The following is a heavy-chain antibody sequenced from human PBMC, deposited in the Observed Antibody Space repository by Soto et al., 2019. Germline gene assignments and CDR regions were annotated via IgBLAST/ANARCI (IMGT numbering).Heavy chain of an antibody. D-gene: IGHD3-22*01. J-gene: IGHJ4*02. CDR1: GGSISSGGYY. CDR2: IYYSGST. Sequence: PSETLSLTCTVSGGSISSGGYYWSWIRQPPGKGLEWIGYIYYSGSTHYNPSLKSRVTISVDMSKNQFSLKLSSVTAADTAVYYCARDAGYDSSGYYPGYWGQGTLVTVSS. V-gene: IGHV4-30-4*01. CDR3: ARDAGYDSSGYYPGY.